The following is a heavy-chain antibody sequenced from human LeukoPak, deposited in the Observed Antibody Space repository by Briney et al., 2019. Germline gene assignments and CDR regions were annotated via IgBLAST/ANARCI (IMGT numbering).Heavy chain of an antibody. CDR1: GGSISSYY. CDR2: IYYSGST. V-gene: IGHV4-59*12. D-gene: IGHD1-26*01. J-gene: IGHJ3*02. Sequence: PSETLSLTCTVSGGSISSYYWNWIRQPPGKGLEWIGYIYYSGSTNYNPSLKSRVTISVDTSKNQFSLRLSSVTAADTAVYYCARDSSIVGTTGAFDIWGQGTMVIVAS. CDR3: ARDSSIVGTTGAFDI.